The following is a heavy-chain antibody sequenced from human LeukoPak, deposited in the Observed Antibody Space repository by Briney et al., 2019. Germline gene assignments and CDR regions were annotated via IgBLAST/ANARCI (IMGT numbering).Heavy chain of an antibody. CDR1: GFNFNNYA. V-gene: IGHV3-23*01. CDR3: ARDSPGLYPFDT. CDR2: FRGSGGLT. D-gene: IGHD2-15*01. J-gene: IGHJ4*02. Sequence: GGSLRLSCVVSGFNFNNYAMSWVRQAPGKGLEWVSVFRGSGGLTHYADSVKGRFTISRDNSKNTVYLQMNSLRAEDTAVYYCARDSPGLYPFDTWGQGTLVTVSS.